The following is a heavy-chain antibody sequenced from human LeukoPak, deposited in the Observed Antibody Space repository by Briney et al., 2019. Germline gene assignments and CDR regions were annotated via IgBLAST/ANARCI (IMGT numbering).Heavy chain of an antibody. CDR1: GYSFTSYW. CDR2: IYPGDSDT. J-gene: IGHJ6*02. D-gene: IGHD6-13*01. V-gene: IGHV5-51*01. Sequence: GESLKISCKGSGYSFTSYWIGWVRQMPGKGLEWMGIIYPGDSDTRYSPSFQGQVTISADKSISTAYLQWSSLKASDTAMYYCARSTLAAGYYYYGMDVWGQGTTVTVSS. CDR3: ARSTLAAGYYYYGMDV.